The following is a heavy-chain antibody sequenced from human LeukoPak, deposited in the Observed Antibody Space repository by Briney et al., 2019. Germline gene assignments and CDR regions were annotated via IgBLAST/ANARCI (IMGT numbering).Heavy chain of an antibody. CDR1: GFTFSSYS. Sequence: PGGSLRLSCAASGFTFSSYSMNWVRQAPGKGLEWVSSISSSSSYIYYADSVKGRFTISRDNSKNTLYLQMNSLRAEDTAVYYFARDRDYGGNGGSDAFDIWGQGTMVTVSS. D-gene: IGHD4-23*01. CDR3: ARDRDYGGNGGSDAFDI. CDR2: ISSSSSYI. J-gene: IGHJ3*02. V-gene: IGHV3-21*01.